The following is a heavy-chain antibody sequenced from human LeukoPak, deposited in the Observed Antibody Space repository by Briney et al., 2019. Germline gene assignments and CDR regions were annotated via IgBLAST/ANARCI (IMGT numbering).Heavy chain of an antibody. J-gene: IGHJ3*02. D-gene: IGHD3-10*01. CDR2: ISSSSSTI. CDR1: GFTFSSYS. Sequence: PGGSLRLSCAASGFTFSSYSMNWVRQAPGKGLEWVSYISSSSSTIYYADSVKGRFTTSRDNAKNSLYLQMNSLRDEDTAVYYCARDPTVNYGSDAFDIWGQGTMVTVSS. V-gene: IGHV3-48*02. CDR3: ARDPTVNYGSDAFDI.